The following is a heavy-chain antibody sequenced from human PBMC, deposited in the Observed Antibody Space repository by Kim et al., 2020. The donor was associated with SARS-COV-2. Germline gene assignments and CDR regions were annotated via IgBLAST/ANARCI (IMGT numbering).Heavy chain of an antibody. D-gene: IGHD2-2*01. CDR3: ARVGRFCDSTSCYGGAFDI. J-gene: IGHJ3*02. CDR1: GGIFSSYA. V-gene: IGHV1-69*06. Sequence: SVKVSCKASGGIFSSYAISWVRQAPGQGLEWVGGNIPLFGSANYAQKFKGRVTLTADKSTSTAYMELSSLRSEDTAVYYCARVGRFCDSTSCYGGAFDIWGQGTMVTVSS. CDR2: NIPLFGSA.